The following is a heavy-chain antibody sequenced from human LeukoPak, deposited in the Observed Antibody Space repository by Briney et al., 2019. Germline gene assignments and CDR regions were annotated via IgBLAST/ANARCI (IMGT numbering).Heavy chain of an antibody. CDR3: GRDYYDSSGDGAFDI. D-gene: IGHD3-22*01. CDR1: GYTFTGYY. V-gene: IGHV1-2*02. J-gene: IGHJ3*02. Sequence: ASGKVCCKASGYTFTGYYMHWVRQAPGQGLEWMGWINPSSGGTNYSQKYQDRVTMTRDTSISTVYMELSRLRSDDTGVYYCGRDYYDSSGDGAFDIWGQGTMVTVSS. CDR2: INPSSGGT.